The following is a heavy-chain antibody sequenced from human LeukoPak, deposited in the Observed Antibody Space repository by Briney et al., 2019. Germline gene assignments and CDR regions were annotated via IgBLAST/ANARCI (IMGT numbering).Heavy chain of an antibody. D-gene: IGHD6-13*01. CDR1: GGSITSYY. CDR2: IHTSGST. J-gene: IGHJ6*03. Sequence: PSETLSLTCTVSGGSITSYYWSWIRQPAGEGLEWIGRIHTSGSTNYNPSLKSRVTISVDTSKNQFSLKLSSVTAADTAVYYCARGPPQQLVKYYYMDVWGKGTTVTISS. V-gene: IGHV4-4*07. CDR3: ARGPPQQLVKYYYMDV.